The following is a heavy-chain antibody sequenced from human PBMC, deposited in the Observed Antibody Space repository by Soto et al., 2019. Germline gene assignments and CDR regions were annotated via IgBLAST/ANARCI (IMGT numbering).Heavy chain of an antibody. CDR2: IYYSGST. J-gene: IGHJ5*02. CDR1: GGSISSSSYY. Sequence: SETLSLTCTVSGGSISSSSYYWGWIRQPPGKGLEWIGSIYYSGSTYYNPSLKSRVTISVDTSKNQFSLKLSSVTAADTAVYYCAEGWLRFYNWFEPWGQGTLVTVSS. CDR3: AEGWLRFYNWFEP. V-gene: IGHV4-39*01. D-gene: IGHD5-12*01.